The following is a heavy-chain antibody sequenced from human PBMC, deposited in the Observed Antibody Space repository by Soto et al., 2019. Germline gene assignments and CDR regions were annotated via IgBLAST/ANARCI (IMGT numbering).Heavy chain of an antibody. D-gene: IGHD6-19*01. CDR3: AKQHAGYSSGWPPTWFDP. V-gene: IGHV3-23*01. CDR2: ISGSGGST. Sequence: GGSLRLSCEASGFTFSSYPMSWVRQPPGKGLEWVSAISGSGGSTYYADSVKGRFTISRDNSKNTLYLQMNSLRAEDTAVYYCAKQHAGYSSGWPPTWFDPWGQGTLVTVSS. CDR1: GFTFSSYP. J-gene: IGHJ5*02.